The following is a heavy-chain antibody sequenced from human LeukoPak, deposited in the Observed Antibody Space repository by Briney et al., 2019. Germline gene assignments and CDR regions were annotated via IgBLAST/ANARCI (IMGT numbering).Heavy chain of an antibody. CDR2: INWNGGST. CDR1: GFTFDDYG. Sequence: GGSLRLSCAASGFTFDDYGMSWVRQAPGKGLKWVSGINWNGGSTGYADSVKGRFTISRDNAKNSLYLQMNSLRAEDTALYYCARGRLYYYDSSGYLLMDYFDYWGQGTLVTVSS. J-gene: IGHJ4*02. V-gene: IGHV3-20*04. CDR3: ARGRLYYYDSSGYLLMDYFDY. D-gene: IGHD3-22*01.